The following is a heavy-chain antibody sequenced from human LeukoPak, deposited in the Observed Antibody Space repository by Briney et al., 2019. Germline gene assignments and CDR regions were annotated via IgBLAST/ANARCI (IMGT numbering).Heavy chain of an antibody. CDR1: GFTFSSYA. V-gene: IGHV3-23*01. Sequence: GGSLRLSCAASGFTFSSYAMSWVRQAPGKGLEWVSAISGSGSTSYYADFVKGRFTISRDNSKNTLYLQMNSLRAEDTAVYYCAKGVYYYDSSTYYYTYYFDYWGQGTLVTVSS. D-gene: IGHD3-22*01. CDR2: ISGSGSTS. CDR3: AKGVYYYDSSTYYYTYYFDY. J-gene: IGHJ4*02.